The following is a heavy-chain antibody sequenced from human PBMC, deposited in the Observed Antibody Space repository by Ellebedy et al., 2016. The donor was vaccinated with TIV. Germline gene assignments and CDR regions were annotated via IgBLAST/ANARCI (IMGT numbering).Heavy chain of an antibody. CDR1: GFTFSSYS. Sequence: PGGSLRLSCAASGFTFSSYSMNWVRQAPGKGLEWVSYISSSSSTIYYADSVKGRFTISRDNDKNALYLQMNSLRAEDTAVYYCARDPYVFSNSIAAARVPYYYYYGMDVWGQGTTVTVSS. D-gene: IGHD6-13*01. V-gene: IGHV3-48*01. CDR3: ARDPYVFSNSIAAARVPYYYYYGMDV. CDR2: ISSSSSTI. J-gene: IGHJ6*02.